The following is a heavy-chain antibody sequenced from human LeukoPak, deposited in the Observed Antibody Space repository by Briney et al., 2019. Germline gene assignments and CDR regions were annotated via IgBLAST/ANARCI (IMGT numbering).Heavy chain of an antibody. CDR2: IYYSGST. CDR1: GGSISSSSYY. V-gene: IGHV4-39*07. D-gene: IGHD6-13*01. CDR3: ARSFIAAAGTGGWFDP. Sequence: SETLSLTCTVSGGSISSSSYYWGWIRQPPGKGLEWIGSIYYSGSTYYNPSLKSRVTISVDTSKNQFSLKLSSVTAADTAVYYCARSFIAAAGTGGWFDPWGQGTLVTVSS. J-gene: IGHJ5*02.